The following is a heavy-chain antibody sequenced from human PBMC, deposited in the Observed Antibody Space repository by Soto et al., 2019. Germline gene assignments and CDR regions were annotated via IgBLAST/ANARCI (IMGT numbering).Heavy chain of an antibody. CDR3: ARDGTIHMASVDF. CDR1: GGPFSSYG. Sequence: QVLLVQSGAEVKKPGSSVKVSCTSSGGPFSSYGISWVRQVPGQGLEWLGGIIPLFGTPTYARNFADTLTITADESTTTAYMELSSLTSADTAIYSCARDGTIHMASVDFWGQGTLDTVSS. D-gene: IGHD1-1*01. CDR2: IIPLFGTP. V-gene: IGHV1-69*01. J-gene: IGHJ4*02.